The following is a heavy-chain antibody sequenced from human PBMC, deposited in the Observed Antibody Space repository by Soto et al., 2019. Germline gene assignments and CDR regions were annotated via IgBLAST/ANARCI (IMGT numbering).Heavy chain of an antibody. D-gene: IGHD3-16*01. V-gene: IGHV3-9*01. CDR3: AISQDRGGRTTFIY. CDR2: INWKSDI. CDR1: GFTFDDNA. J-gene: IGHJ4*02. Sequence: GGSLRLSCAVSGFTFDDNAMHWVRQAPEKGLEWDSGINWKSDIGYADSVKGRFPISRDNAENSLYLQMNSLRAEDTALYYCAISQDRGGRTTFIYWGQGTQVTVSS.